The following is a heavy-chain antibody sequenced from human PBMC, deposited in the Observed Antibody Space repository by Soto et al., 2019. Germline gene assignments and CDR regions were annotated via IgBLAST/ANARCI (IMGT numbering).Heavy chain of an antibody. D-gene: IGHD3-3*01. CDR1: GFTFDNYA. Sequence: EVHLMESGEGWVQPGRSLRLSCAASGFTFDNYAMHWVRQAPGKGLEWVSGISWNSGNIGYADSVKGRFTIARDNAKTSLYLEMNSLRAEDTALYYCAKSLKIFGLATTRSGPLDSWGQGALVTVSS. J-gene: IGHJ4*02. CDR2: ISWNSGNI. V-gene: IGHV3-9*01. CDR3: AKSLKIFGLATTRSGPLDS.